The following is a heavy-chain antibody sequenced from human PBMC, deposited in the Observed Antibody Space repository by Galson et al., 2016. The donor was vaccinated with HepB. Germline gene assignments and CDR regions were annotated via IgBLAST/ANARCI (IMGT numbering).Heavy chain of an antibody. CDR1: GFTFSNYA. Sequence: SLRLSCAASGFTFSNYAMHWVRQAPGKGLEWVAVIPYDGSNKYYADSVKGRFTISRDNSKNTLYLQMNSLRVEDTAVYYCARDLPDYVIYLIQYAFDYWGQGTLVTVSS. CDR3: ARDLPDYVIYLIQYAFDY. J-gene: IGHJ4*02. CDR2: IPYDGSNK. V-gene: IGHV3-30-3*01. D-gene: IGHD4-17*01.